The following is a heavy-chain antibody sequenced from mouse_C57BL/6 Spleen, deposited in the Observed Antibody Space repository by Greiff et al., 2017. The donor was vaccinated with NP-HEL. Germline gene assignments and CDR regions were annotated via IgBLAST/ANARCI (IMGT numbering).Heavy chain of an antibody. J-gene: IGHJ3*01. V-gene: IGHV1-22*01. CDR3: ARGATVVAPFAY. CDR1: GYTFTDYN. Sequence: VHVKQSGPELVKPGASVKMSCKASGYTFTDYNMHWVKQSHGKSLEWIGYINPNNGGTSYNQKFKGKATLTVNKSSSTAYMELRSLTSEDSAVYYCARGATVVAPFAYWGQGTLVTVSA. CDR2: INPNNGGT. D-gene: IGHD1-1*01.